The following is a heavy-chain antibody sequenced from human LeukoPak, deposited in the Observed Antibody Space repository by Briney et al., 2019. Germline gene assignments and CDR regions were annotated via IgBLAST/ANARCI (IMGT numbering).Heavy chain of an antibody. V-gene: IGHV3-53*01. CDR1: GFTVSSNY. J-gene: IGHJ6*02. CDR3: AREGRRVGYGMDV. D-gene: IGHD1-26*01. Sequence: GGSLRLSCAASGFTVSSNYMSWVRQAPGKGLEWVSLIYSGGSTYYADSVKGRFTISRDNSKNTLYLQMNSLRAEDTAVYYCAREGRRVGYGMDVWGQGTTVTVSS. CDR2: IYSGGST.